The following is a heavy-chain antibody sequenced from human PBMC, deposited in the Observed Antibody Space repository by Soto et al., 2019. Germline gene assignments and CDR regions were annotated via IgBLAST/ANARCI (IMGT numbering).Heavy chain of an antibody. D-gene: IGHD6-19*01. CDR3: AKDGGSGWTFGY. CDR2: ISYDGSNK. V-gene: IGHV3-30*18. CDR1: GFTFSSYG. J-gene: IGHJ4*02. Sequence: VQLVESGGGVVQPGRSLRLSCAASGFTFSSYGMHWVRQAPGKGLEWVAVISYDGSNKYYADSVKGRFTISRDNSKNTLYLQMNSLRAEDTAVYYCAKDGGSGWTFGYWGQGTLVTVSS.